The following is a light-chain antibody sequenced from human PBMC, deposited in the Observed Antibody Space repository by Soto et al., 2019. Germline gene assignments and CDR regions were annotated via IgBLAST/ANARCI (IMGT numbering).Light chain of an antibody. J-gene: IGKJ4*01. CDR2: GGS. V-gene: IGKV1-39*01. Sequence: DIQMTQSPSSLTASVGDRVTITCRTSQSIANYLNWYQQKPGKAPTVLIFGGSSLQSGVPSRFSGGGSGTEFTLTISNLQPEDSATYYCHQSFSTPLTFGGGTNVEIK. CDR1: QSIANY. CDR3: HQSFSTPLT.